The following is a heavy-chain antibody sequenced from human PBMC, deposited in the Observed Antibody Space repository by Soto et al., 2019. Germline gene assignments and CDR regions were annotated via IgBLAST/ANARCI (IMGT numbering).Heavy chain of an antibody. D-gene: IGHD6-13*01. J-gene: IGHJ4*02. CDR3: ARRGSSSWYGY. CDR1: GGSISSSSYY. V-gene: IGHV4-39*01. Sequence: PSVTLSVTCTVSGGSISSSSYYWGWIRQPPGKGLEWIGSIYYSGSTYYNPSLKSRVTISVDTSKNQFSLKLSSVTAADTAVYYCARRGSSSWYGYWGQGTLVTVSS. CDR2: IYYSGST.